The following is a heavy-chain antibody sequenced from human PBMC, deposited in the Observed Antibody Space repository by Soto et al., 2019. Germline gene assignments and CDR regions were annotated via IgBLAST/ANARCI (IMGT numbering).Heavy chain of an antibody. J-gene: IGHJ6*02. CDR1: GGTFSSYA. Sequence: ASVKVSCKASGGTFSSYAISWVRQAPGQGLEWMGGIIPIFGTANYAQKFQGRVTITADESTSTAYMELSSLRSEDTAVYYCAWPLTTVTTAPTYYYYGMDVWGQGTTVTVSS. CDR3: AWPLTTVTTAPTYYYYGMDV. CDR2: IIPIFGTA. V-gene: IGHV1-69*13. D-gene: IGHD4-4*01.